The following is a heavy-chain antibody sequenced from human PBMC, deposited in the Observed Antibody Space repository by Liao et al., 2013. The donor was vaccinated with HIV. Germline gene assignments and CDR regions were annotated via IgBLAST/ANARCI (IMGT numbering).Heavy chain of an antibody. CDR2: INTSGST. J-gene: IGHJ4*02. V-gene: IGHV4-59*10. CDR1: GGSFSGYY. D-gene: IGHD3-10*01. Sequence: QVQLQQWGAGLLKPSETLSLTCAVYGGSFSGYYWSWIRQPAGKGLEWIGRINTSGSTNYNPSLKSRVTISVDTSKNQFSLKVNSVTAADTAVYYCARGGVGEWGAINYWGQGTLVTVSS. CDR3: ARGGVGEWGAINY.